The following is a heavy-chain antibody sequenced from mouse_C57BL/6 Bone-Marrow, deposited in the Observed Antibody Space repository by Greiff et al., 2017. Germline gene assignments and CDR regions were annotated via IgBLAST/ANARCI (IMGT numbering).Heavy chain of an antibody. CDR1: GFTFSSYA. CDR2: ISDGGSYT. D-gene: IGHD1-1*02. V-gene: IGHV5-4*01. Sequence: EVQLVESGGGLVKPGGSLKLSCAASGFTFSSYAMSWVRQTPEKRLEWVATISDGGSYTYYPDNVKGRFTISRDKAKNNLYLQMSHLKSEDTAMYYCARDPFYYDGTDYFDYWGQGTTLTVSS. CDR3: ARDPFYYDGTDYFDY. J-gene: IGHJ2*01.